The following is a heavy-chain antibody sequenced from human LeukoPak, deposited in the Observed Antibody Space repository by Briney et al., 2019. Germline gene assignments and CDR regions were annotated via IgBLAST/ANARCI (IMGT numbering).Heavy chain of an antibody. J-gene: IGHJ6*03. CDR2: MNPNSGSA. V-gene: IGHV1-8*01. CDR3: ARGGRSSWFRPALYYYCYMDV. CDR1: GHTFTSYD. D-gene: IGHD6-13*01. Sequence: ASVKVSCKASGHTFTSYDINWVRQATGQGLEWMGWMNPNSGSAGYAQKFQGRVTMTRNTSISTAYMELSSLRSEDTAVYYCARGGRSSWFRPALYYYCYMDVWGKGTTVTVSS.